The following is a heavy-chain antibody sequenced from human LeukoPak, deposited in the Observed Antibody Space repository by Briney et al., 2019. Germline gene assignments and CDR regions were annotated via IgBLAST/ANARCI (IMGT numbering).Heavy chain of an antibody. CDR2: INPNSGGT. V-gene: IGHV1-2*06. CDR1: GYTFTGYY. J-gene: IGHJ4*02. Sequence: ASVKVSCKASGYTFTGYYMHWVRQAPGQGLEWMGRINPNSGGTNYAQKFQGRVTMTRDTSISTAYMELSRLRSDDTAAYYCARVDFWSGFDYRGQGTLVTVSS. D-gene: IGHD3-3*01. CDR3: ARVDFWSGFDY.